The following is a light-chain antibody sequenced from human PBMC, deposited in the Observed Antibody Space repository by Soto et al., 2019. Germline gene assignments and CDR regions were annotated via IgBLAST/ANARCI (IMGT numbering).Light chain of an antibody. J-gene: IGKJ5*01. CDR1: QSVSSY. CDR3: QQRSNWTPIT. CDR2: DAS. V-gene: IGKV3-11*01. Sequence: EIVLTQSPATLSLSPGERATLSCRASQSVSSYLAWYQQKPGQAPRLLIYDASNRATGIPARFSGSGSGTDFPLTISSREPEDFAVYYCQQRSNWTPITFGQGTRLEIK.